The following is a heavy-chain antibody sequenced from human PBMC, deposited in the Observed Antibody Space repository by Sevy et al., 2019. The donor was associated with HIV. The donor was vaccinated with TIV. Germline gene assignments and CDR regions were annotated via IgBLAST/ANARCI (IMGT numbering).Heavy chain of an antibody. CDR1: GFTFSTYA. D-gene: IGHD6-6*01. CDR3: AKEGSSPDWYLDL. Sequence: GGSLRLSCAASGFTFSTYAMSWVRQAPGKGLEWVSSISGSGDRTYYADSVQGRFTISRDNSKNSLYLQMNNVRAEDTAVYYCAKEGSSPDWYLDLWGRGTLVTVSS. V-gene: IGHV3-23*01. CDR2: ISGSGDRT. J-gene: IGHJ2*01.